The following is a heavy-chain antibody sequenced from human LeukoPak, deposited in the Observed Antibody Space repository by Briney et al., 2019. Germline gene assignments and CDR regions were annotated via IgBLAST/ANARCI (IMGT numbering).Heavy chain of an antibody. Sequence: SETLSLTCTVPGVSISSSDYYWGWIRQPPGKGLEWIGSIYYGGSTYYNPSLKSRVTISVDTSMNQFSLKLSFVTTADTAVYYCARALGYCSGGSCTRGYNWFDPWGQGTLVTVPS. J-gene: IGHJ5*02. V-gene: IGHV4-39*01. D-gene: IGHD2-15*01. CDR2: IYYGGST. CDR3: ARALGYCSGGSCTRGYNWFDP. CDR1: GVSISSSDYY.